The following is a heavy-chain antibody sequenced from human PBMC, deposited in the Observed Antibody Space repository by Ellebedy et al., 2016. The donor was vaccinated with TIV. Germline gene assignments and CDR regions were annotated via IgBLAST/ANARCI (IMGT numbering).Heavy chain of an antibody. J-gene: IGHJ4*02. CDR1: GFTFSSFA. CDR3: AKERSGGIAAAANY. CDR2: ISNDGDSA. V-gene: IGHV3-23*01. Sequence: GGSLRLXCAASGFTFSSFALSWVRQAPGKGLEWVSVISNDGDSAYYADSVKGRFTISRDNSKNTLYLQMNSLRAEDTATYFCAKERSGGIAAAANYWGQGILVTVSS. D-gene: IGHD6-13*01.